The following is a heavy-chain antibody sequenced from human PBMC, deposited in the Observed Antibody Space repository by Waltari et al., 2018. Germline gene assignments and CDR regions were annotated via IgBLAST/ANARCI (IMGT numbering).Heavy chain of an antibody. CDR1: GGSIASSSY. CDR2: LPDSGST. CDR3: ARAPHEVNFWTTVTPMYTWFDP. Sequence: QLHLQESGPGLVKPAETLSLTCSLSGGSIASSSYWGWIRPSPGNGLEWIGSLPDSGSTHYNPSLKSRVTLSIDTSNNQFSLSLKSVTASDTAVYYCARAPHEVNFWTTVTPMYTWFDPWGQGTLVTVSS. J-gene: IGHJ5*02. V-gene: IGHV4-39*01. D-gene: IGHD4-17*01.